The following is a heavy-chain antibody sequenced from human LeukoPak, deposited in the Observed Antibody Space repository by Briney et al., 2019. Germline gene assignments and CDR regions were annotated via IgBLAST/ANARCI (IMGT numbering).Heavy chain of an antibody. D-gene: IGHD3-16*01. CDR3: ARDNDSRDPPHFDY. V-gene: IGHV1-18*01. CDR1: GYTFTSYG. CDR2: ISAYNGST. Sequence: VASVKVSCKASGYTFTSYGIGWVRQAPGQGLEWMGWISAYNGSTNYAQKFRGRVTITADKSTRTAYMELSSLRSEDTAVYHCARDNDSRDPPHFDYWGQGTLVTVSS. J-gene: IGHJ4*02.